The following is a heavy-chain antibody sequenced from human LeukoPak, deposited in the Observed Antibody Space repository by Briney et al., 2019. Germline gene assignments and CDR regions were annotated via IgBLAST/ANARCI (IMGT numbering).Heavy chain of an antibody. CDR3: AKAEGDVDTNFDY. CDR2: ISGSGGST. D-gene: IGHD5-18*01. J-gene: IGHJ4*02. Sequence: GGSLRLSCAASGFTFSSYAMSWVRQAPGKGLEWVSAISGSGGSTYYADSVKGRFTISRDNSKNTLYLQMNSLRADDTAVYYCAKAEGDVDTNFDYWGQGTLVTVSS. CDR1: GFTFSSYA. V-gene: IGHV3-23*01.